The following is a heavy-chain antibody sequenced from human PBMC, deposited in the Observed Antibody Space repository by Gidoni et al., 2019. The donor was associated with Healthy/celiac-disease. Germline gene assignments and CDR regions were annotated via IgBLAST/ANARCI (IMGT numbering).Heavy chain of an antibody. D-gene: IGHD3-22*01. V-gene: IGHV1-2*04. CDR2: INPNSGGT. CDR3: ARDRYYYDSSGVFAY. Sequence: VRQAPGQGLEWMGWINPNSGGTNYAQKFQGWVTMTRDTSISTAYMELSRLRSDDTAVYYCARDRYYYDSSGVFAYWGQGTLVTVSS. J-gene: IGHJ4*02.